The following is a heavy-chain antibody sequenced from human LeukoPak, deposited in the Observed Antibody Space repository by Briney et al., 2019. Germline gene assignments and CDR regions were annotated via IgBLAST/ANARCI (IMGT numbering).Heavy chain of an antibody. CDR2: INVNRGGT. CDR1: GYTFTDYY. V-gene: IGHV1-2*02. J-gene: IGHJ4*02. Sequence: ASVKVSCKASGYTFTDYYMHWVRQAPGQGLEWMGCINVNRGGTNYAQRFQGRVTMTRDTSITTAYMELSRLKSDDTAVYYCARRYCSSTSCYYFDYWGQGTLVTVSS. D-gene: IGHD2-2*01. CDR3: ARRYCSSTSCYYFDY.